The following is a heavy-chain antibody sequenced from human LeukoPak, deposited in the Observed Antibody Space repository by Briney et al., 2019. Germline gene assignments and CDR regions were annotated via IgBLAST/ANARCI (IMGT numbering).Heavy chain of an antibody. D-gene: IGHD6-19*01. V-gene: IGHV5-51*01. CDR1: GYNFINYW. CDR2: IYPGDSDT. CDR3: ARRRSYSSGWDY. Sequence: GESLKIFCKGSGYNFINYWIGWVRQMPGKGLELMGIIYPGDSDTRYSPSFQGQVTISADKSISTAYVQWTSLRASDTAMYYCARRRSYSSGWDYWGQGTLVTVSS. J-gene: IGHJ4*02.